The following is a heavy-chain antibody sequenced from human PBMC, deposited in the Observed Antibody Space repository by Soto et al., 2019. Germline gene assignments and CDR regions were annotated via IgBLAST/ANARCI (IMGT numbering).Heavy chain of an antibody. CDR2: IYWNDDK. Sequence: QITLKESGPTLVKPTQTLTLTCTLSGFSPSARGVGVGWIRQPPGKALEWLGIIYWNDDKRYSPSLKSRLTITKDTSKNQVVLTMTDMDPVDTATYYCAHSPWWAAPDYWGQGTLVTVSA. CDR1: GFSPSARGVG. V-gene: IGHV2-5*01. D-gene: IGHD6-6*01. J-gene: IGHJ4*02. CDR3: AHSPWWAAPDY.